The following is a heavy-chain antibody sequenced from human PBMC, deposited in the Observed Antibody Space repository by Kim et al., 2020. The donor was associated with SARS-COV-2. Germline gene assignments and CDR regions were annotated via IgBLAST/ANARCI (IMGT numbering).Heavy chain of an antibody. J-gene: IGHJ3*02. V-gene: IGHV1-8*01. D-gene: IGHD3-3*01. Sequence: ASVKVSCKASGYTFTSYDINWVRQATGQGLEWMGWMNPNSGNTGYAQKFQGRVTMTRNTSISTAYMELSSLRSEDTAVYYCARGRASTYYGFWSGYKNAFDIWGQGTMVTVSS. CDR2: MNPNSGNT. CDR3: ARGRASTYYGFWSGYKNAFDI. CDR1: GYTFTSYD.